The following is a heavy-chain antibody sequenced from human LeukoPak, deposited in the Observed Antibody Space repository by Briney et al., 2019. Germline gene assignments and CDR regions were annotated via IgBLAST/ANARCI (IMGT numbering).Heavy chain of an antibody. CDR2: IYYSGST. CDR1: GGPISSSSYY. V-gene: IGHV4-39*01. CDR3: ARCYCSSTSCFSNWFDP. D-gene: IGHD2-2*01. J-gene: IGHJ5*02. Sequence: KPSETLSLTCTVSGGPISSSSYYWGWIRQPPGKGLEWIGSIYYSGSTYYNPSLKSRVTISVDTSKNQFSLKLSSVTAADTAVYYCARCYCSSTSCFSNWFDPWGQGTLVTVSS.